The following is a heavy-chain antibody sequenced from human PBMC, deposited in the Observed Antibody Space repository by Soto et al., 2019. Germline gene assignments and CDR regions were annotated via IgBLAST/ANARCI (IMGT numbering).Heavy chain of an antibody. CDR2: MNPNSGNT. CDR1: GYTFISYD. CDR3: ARGKWGISGTINRFDY. V-gene: IGHV1-8*01. J-gene: IGHJ4*02. Sequence: QVQLVQSGAEVKKPGASVKVYCKASGYTFISYDINWVRQATGQGLEWMGWMNPNSGNTGYAPKFQGRVTITRDSSISTAYMEVSSLKSEDTAVYYCARGKWGISGTINRFDYWGQGTLVTVSS. D-gene: IGHD1-20*01.